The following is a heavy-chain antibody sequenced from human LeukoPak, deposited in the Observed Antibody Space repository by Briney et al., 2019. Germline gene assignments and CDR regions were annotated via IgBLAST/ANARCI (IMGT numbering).Heavy chain of an antibody. D-gene: IGHD1-26*01. CDR1: GFTFSTYS. V-gene: IGHV3-48*01. CDR2: ITSSSSTI. Sequence: GGSLRLSCAASGFTFSTYSMSWVRQAPGKGLEWVSYITSSSSTIYADSVKGRFTVSRDNSKNTLYLQMNSLRAEDTAVYHCARDRLVGAALYFDYWGHGTLVTVSS. CDR3: ARDRLVGAALYFDY. J-gene: IGHJ4*01.